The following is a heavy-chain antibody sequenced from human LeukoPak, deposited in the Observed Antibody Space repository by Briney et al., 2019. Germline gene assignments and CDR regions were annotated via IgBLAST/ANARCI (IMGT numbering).Heavy chain of an antibody. CDR2: ISYDGSNK. CDR1: GFTFSSYG. V-gene: IGHV3-30*03. Sequence: GGSLRLSCAASGFTFSSYGMHWVRQAPGKGLEWVAVISYDGSNKYYADSVKGRFTISRDNSKNTLYLQVNSLRAEDTAVYYCATYYDFWSGYYPFDYWGQGTLVTVSS. J-gene: IGHJ4*02. CDR3: ATYYDFWSGYYPFDY. D-gene: IGHD3-3*01.